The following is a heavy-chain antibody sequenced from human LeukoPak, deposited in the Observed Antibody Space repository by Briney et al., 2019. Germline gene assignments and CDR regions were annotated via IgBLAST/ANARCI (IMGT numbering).Heavy chain of an antibody. D-gene: IGHD3-10*01. Sequence: GASVKVSCKASGYTFTSYDINWVRQATGQGLEWMGWMNPNSGNTGYAQKFQGRVTITRNTSISTAYMELSSLRSEDTAVYYCGRDSTYYYGSGSYPPVAFDIWGQGTMVTVSS. CDR3: GRDSTYYYGSGSYPPVAFDI. CDR1: GYTFTSYD. J-gene: IGHJ3*02. V-gene: IGHV1-8*03. CDR2: MNPNSGNT.